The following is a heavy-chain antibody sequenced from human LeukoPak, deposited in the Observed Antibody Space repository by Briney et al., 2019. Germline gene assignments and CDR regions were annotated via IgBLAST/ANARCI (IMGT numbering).Heavy chain of an antibody. CDR3: ATFPRIAAAGTSYYYYMDV. Sequence: PGGSLRLSCAASGFTFSRYAMSWVRQAPGKGLEWVSSIGGSGGTTYYADSVQGRFTISRDNSENTLYLQMNSLRAEDTAVYYCATFPRIAAAGTSYYYYMDVWGKGTTVTISS. D-gene: IGHD6-13*01. CDR1: GFTFSRYA. J-gene: IGHJ6*03. V-gene: IGHV3-23*01. CDR2: IGGSGGTT.